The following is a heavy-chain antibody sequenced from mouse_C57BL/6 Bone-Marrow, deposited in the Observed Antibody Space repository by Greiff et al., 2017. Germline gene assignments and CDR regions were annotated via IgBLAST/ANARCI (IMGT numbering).Heavy chain of an antibody. CDR2: IDPETGGT. V-gene: IGHV1-15*01. D-gene: IGHD2-3*01. Sequence: QVQLQQSGAELVRPGASVTLSCKASGYTFTDYEMHWVKQTPVHGLEWIGAIDPETGGTAYNQKFKGKAILTADKSSSTAYMEIRSLTSEDSAFYYCTPYDGYYLWFAYWGQGTLVTVSA. CDR1: GYTFTDYE. J-gene: IGHJ3*01. CDR3: TPYDGYYLWFAY.